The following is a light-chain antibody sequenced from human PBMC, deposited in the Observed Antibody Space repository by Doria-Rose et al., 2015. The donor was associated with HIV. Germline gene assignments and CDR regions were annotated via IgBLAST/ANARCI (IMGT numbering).Light chain of an antibody. CDR2: DGS. CDR3: HQYGTSWT. V-gene: IGKV3-20*01. J-gene: IGKJ1*01. Sequence: TQSPGTLSLSPGERATLSCRASQSFSSTYLAWYQQKSGQAPSLLIYDGSTRATGIPDRFSASGSGTDFTLTVNRLEPEDFALYYCHQYGTSWTFGQGTKVEI. CDR1: QSFSSTY.